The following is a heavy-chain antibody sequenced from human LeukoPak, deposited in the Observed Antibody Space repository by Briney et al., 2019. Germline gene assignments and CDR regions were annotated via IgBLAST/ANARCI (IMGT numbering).Heavy chain of an antibody. J-gene: IGHJ5*02. Sequence: PSETLSLTCAVSGGSISSSNYYWGWIRQPPGKGLEWIGTNYHNRTTYYNPSLKSRVTISVDASKHEFSLRLTSVTASYTAVYYCAIGGVYGSGSFDPWGQGTLVTVSS. CDR2: NYHNRTT. CDR1: GGSISSSNYY. V-gene: IGHV4-39*01. D-gene: IGHD5/OR15-5a*01. CDR3: AIGGVYGSGSFDP.